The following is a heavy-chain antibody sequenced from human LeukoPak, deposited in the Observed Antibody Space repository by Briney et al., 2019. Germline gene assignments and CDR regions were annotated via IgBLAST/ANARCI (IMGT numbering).Heavy chain of an antibody. Sequence: SVKVSCKASGGTFSSYAISWVRQAPGQGLEWMGGVIPMFATANYAPKFQDRVTITADESTSTGYMELRSLRSEDTAVYHCARGLHGDYGYFDYWGQGTLVTVSS. D-gene: IGHD4-17*01. V-gene: IGHV1-69*13. CDR3: ARGLHGDYGYFDY. J-gene: IGHJ4*02. CDR1: GGTFSSYA. CDR2: VIPMFATA.